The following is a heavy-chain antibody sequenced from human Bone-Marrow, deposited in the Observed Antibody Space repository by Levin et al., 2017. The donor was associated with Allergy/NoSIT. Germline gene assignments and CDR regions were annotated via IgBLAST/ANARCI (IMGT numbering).Heavy chain of an antibody. CDR2: INHSGST. J-gene: IGHJ4*02. CDR1: GGSFSGYY. Sequence: PGGSLRLSCAVYGGSFSGYYWSWIRQPPGKGLEWIGEINHSGSTNYNPSLKSRVTISVDTSKNQFSLKLSSVTAADTAVYYCVSKSRGDPTYYFDYWGQGTLVTVSS. D-gene: IGHD2-21*01. V-gene: IGHV4-34*01. CDR3: VSKSRGDPTYYFDY.